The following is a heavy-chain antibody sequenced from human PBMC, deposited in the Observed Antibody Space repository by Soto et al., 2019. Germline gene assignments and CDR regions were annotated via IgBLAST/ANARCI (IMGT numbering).Heavy chain of an antibody. V-gene: IGHV3-9*01. J-gene: IGHJ6*02. Sequence: EVQLVEAGGGLVQPGRSLRLSCAASGFRFEDYAMHWVRQAPGKGLEWVSGIAWNSDIIGYADSAKGRFTISRDNGKNSLYLQRNSLRPEDTALYYCAKDHYGSAIYGMDVWGQGTTVTVSS. CDR3: AKDHYGSAIYGMDV. CDR1: GFRFEDYA. D-gene: IGHD3-10*01. CDR2: IAWNSDII.